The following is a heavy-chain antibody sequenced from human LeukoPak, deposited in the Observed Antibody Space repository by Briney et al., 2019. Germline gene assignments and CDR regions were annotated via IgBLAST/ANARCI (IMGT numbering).Heavy chain of an antibody. CDR2: IGGGGPTT. CDR1: GFTFSTYA. V-gene: IGHV3-23*01. D-gene: IGHD6-19*01. Sequence: GGSLRLSCAGPGFTFSTYAMNWVRQAPAKGLEWVSTIGGGGPTTDYADSVKDRFTISRDNSKNTLYLQMNSLRAEDTAVYFCARGFLGGTDQYFDSWGQGTLVSVSS. J-gene: IGHJ4*02. CDR3: ARGFLGGTDQYFDS.